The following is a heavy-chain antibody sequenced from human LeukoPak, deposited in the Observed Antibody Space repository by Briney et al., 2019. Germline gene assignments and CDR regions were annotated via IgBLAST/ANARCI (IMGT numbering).Heavy chain of an antibody. CDR2: IYSGGST. J-gene: IGHJ4*02. Sequence: GGSLRLSCAASGFIFSNAWMSWVRQAPGKGLEWVSVIYSGGSTYYADSVKGRFTISRDNSKNTLYLQMNSLRAEDTAVYYCAKDGGGYDILTGYYYFDYWGQGTLVTVSS. V-gene: IGHV3-53*01. CDR1: GFIFSNAW. D-gene: IGHD3-9*01. CDR3: AKDGGGYDILTGYYYFDY.